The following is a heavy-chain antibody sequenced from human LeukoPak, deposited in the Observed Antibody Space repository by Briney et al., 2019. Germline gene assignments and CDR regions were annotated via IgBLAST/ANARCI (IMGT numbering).Heavy chain of an antibody. CDR1: GFTVSSNY. CDR3: ARDRLSGYYPDAFDI. V-gene: IGHV3-53*01. CDR2: IYSGGST. Sequence: GGSLRLSCAASGFTVSSNYMSWVRQAPGKGLEWVSVIYSGGSTYYADSVKGRFTISRDNSKNTLYLQMNSLRAEDTAVYYCARDRLSGYYPDAFDIWGQGTMVTVSS. J-gene: IGHJ3*02. D-gene: IGHD3-22*01.